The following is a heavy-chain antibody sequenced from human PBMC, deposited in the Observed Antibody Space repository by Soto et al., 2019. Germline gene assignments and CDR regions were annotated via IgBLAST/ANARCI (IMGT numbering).Heavy chain of an antibody. J-gene: IGHJ3*01. D-gene: IGHD2-15*01. CDR3: ARGGGNGDAFDV. Sequence: QVQLQASGPRLVKPSDTLSLTCAVSGYSISSSTWWGWSRQPPGTGLEWIGYIHYSGTTYDNPSLNSRATMSVDTSKNQFTLKLSSVTAVDTVLYYCARGGGNGDAFDVWGQGTLVTVSS. V-gene: IGHV4-28*03. CDR1: GYSISSSTW. CDR2: IHYSGTT.